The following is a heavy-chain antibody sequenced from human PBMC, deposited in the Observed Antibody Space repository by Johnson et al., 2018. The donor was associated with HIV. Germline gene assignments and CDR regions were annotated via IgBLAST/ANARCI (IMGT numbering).Heavy chain of an antibody. CDR2: VNWNGGST. J-gene: IGHJ3*02. D-gene: IGHD5-18*01. V-gene: IGHV3-20*04. CDR3: AKDRFRVGTTMAESGAFDI. CDR1: GFSFHDYG. Sequence: VQLVESGGGVVRPGGSLRLSCEGSGFSFHDYGMNWVRQVPGKGLEWVSGVNWNGGSTGYADSVKGRFTISRDNAKNTLYLQMNSLRAEDTALYYCAKDRFRVGTTMAESGAFDIWGHGTMITVSS.